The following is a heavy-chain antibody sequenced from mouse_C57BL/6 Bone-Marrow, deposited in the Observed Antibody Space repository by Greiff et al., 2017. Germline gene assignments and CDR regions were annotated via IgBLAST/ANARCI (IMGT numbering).Heavy chain of an antibody. CDR1: GFTFSSYA. CDR3: TRESPFYYYGSSLLDY. D-gene: IGHD1-1*01. Sequence: EVNLVESGEGLVKPGGSLKLSCAASGFTFSSYAMSWVRQTPEKRLEWVAYISSGGDYIYYADTVKGRFTISRDNARNTLYLQMSSLKSEDTAMYYCTRESPFYYYGSSLLDYWGQGTTLTVSS. CDR2: ISSGGDYI. V-gene: IGHV5-9-1*02. J-gene: IGHJ2*01.